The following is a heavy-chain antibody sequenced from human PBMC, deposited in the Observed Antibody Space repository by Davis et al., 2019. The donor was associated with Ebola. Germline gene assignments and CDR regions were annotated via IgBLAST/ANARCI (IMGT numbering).Heavy chain of an antibody. CDR3: ARDSQFLEWLLRESSGMDV. CDR1: GGSFSGYY. D-gene: IGHD3-3*01. V-gene: IGHV4-34*01. J-gene: IGHJ6*02. CDR2: INHSGST. Sequence: SETLSLTCAVYGGSFSGYYWSWIRQPPGKGLEWIGEINHSGSTNYNPSLKSRVTISVDTSKNQFSLKLSSVTAADTAVYYCARDSQFLEWLLRESSGMDVWGQGTTVTVSS.